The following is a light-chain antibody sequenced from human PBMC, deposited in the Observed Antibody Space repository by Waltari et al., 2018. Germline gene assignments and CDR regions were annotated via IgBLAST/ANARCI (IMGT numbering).Light chain of an antibody. CDR1: RSDLGRSNY. CDR3: NSYKSDSSGV. V-gene: IGLV2-14*03. J-gene: IGLJ3*02. CDR2: DVN. Sequence: QPALTQPASVSGPPGQSITISCTGTRSDLGRSNYVSWYQQHPGKAPKLLIYDVNNRPSGVSDRFSGSKSANTASLTISGLRAEDEADYYCNSYKSDSSGVFGGGTRLTVL.